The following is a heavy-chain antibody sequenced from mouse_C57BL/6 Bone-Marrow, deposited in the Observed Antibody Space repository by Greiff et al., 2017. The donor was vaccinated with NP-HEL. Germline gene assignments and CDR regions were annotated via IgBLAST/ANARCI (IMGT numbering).Heavy chain of an antibody. V-gene: IGHV1-75*01. J-gene: IGHJ2*01. CDR3: ARSYYGSSPRGYFDY. CDR2: IFPGSGST. CDR1: GYTFTDYY. Sequence: VQLQQSGPELVKPGASVKISCKASGYTFTDYYINWVKQRPGQGLEWIGWIFPGSGSTYYNEKFKGKATLTVDKSSSTAYMLLSSLTSEDSAVYFCARSYYGSSPRGYFDYWGQGTTLTVSS. D-gene: IGHD1-1*01.